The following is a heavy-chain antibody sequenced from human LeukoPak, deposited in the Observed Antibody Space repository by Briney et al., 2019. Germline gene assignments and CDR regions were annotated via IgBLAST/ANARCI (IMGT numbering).Heavy chain of an antibody. Sequence: GGSLRLSCAPSGPTFSNYWMSWVRQAPGKGLEWLANIKEDGREKYYRDSVKGRFTISRDNARDSPELQMNSFRAEDTAVYYCASGRQLGYWGQGTLVTVSS. J-gene: IGHJ4*02. CDR1: GPTFSNYW. CDR3: ASGRQLGY. V-gene: IGHV3-7*01. CDR2: IKEDGREK. D-gene: IGHD6-13*01.